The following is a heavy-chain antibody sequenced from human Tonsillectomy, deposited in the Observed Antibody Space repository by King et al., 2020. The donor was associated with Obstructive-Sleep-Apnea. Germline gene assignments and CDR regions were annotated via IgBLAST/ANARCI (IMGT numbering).Heavy chain of an antibody. J-gene: IGHJ4*02. D-gene: IGHD6-19*01. CDR3: AKDRGSGWFYFDY. CDR2: IRYDGSNK. V-gene: IGHV3-30*02. Sequence: VQLVESGGGVVQPGRSLRLSCAASGFTFSSYGMHWVRQAPGKGLEWVAFIRYDGSNKYYADSVKGRFTISRDNSKNTLYLQMNSLRAEDTAVYYCAKDRGSGWFYFDYWGQGTLVTVSS. CDR1: GFTFSSYG.